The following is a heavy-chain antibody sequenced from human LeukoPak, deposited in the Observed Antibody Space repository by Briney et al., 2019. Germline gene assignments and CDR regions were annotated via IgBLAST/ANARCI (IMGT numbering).Heavy chain of an antibody. CDR2: IIPIFGTA. V-gene: IGHV1-69*05. Sequence: SVKVSCKASAGTFSSYAISWVRQAPGQGLEWMGGIIPIFGTANYAQKFQGRVTITTDESTSTAYMGLSSLRSEDTAVYYCARDVGYIAAAGTSTWGQGTLVTVSS. CDR1: AGTFSSYA. D-gene: IGHD6-13*01. CDR3: ARDVGYIAAAGTST. J-gene: IGHJ5*02.